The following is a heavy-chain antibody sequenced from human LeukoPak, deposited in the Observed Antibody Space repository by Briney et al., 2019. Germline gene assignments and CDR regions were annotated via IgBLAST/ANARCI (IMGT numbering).Heavy chain of an antibody. J-gene: IGHJ5*02. D-gene: IGHD2-8*01. CDR3: AIWGGTRAFDP. CDR2: IYHSGST. Sequence: SETLSLTCAVSGGSFSSSSWWSWVRQPPGKGLEWIGEIYHSGSTNYNPSLKSRVTIFVDKSKTQFSLKLSSVTAADTTVYYCAIWGGTRAFDPWGQGTLVTVSS. CDR1: GGSFSSSSW. V-gene: IGHV4-4*02.